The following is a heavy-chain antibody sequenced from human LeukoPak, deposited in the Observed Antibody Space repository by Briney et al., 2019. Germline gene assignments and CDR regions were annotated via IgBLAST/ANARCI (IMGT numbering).Heavy chain of an antibody. CDR3: ALVVPAAIGDDYYYGMDV. Sequence: SETLSLTCAVYGGSFSGYYWSWIRQPPGKGLEWIGEINHSGSTNYNPSLKSRVTISVDTSKNQLSLKLSSVTAADTAVYYCALVVPAAIGDDYYYGMDVWGQGTTVTVSS. V-gene: IGHV4-34*01. J-gene: IGHJ6*02. CDR2: INHSGST. CDR1: GGSFSGYY. D-gene: IGHD2-2*02.